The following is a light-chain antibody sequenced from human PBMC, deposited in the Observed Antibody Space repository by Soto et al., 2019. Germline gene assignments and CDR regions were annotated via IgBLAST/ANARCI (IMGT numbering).Light chain of an antibody. V-gene: IGKV1-39*01. CDR2: AAS. J-gene: IGKJ1*01. Sequence: DIQMTQSPSSLSASVGDRVTITCRASQSISSYLNWYQQKPGKAPKLLIYAASSLQSGVPSRFSGSGSGTHFTLTISSLQPDDFATYYCQHYNSYSEAFGQGTKVDI. CDR1: QSISSY. CDR3: QHYNSYSEA.